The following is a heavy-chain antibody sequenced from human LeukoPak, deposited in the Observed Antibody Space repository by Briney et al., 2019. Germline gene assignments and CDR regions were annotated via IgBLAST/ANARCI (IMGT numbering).Heavy chain of an antibody. CDR2: ISAYNGNT. Sequence: ATVKVSCKAPGYTFTSYGISWVRQAPGQGLEWMGWISAYNGNTNYAQKLQGRVTMTTDTSTSTAYMELRSLRSDDTAVYYCARDSATVTLFDYWGQGTLVTVSS. CDR1: GYTFTSYG. D-gene: IGHD4-17*01. CDR3: ARDSATVTLFDY. J-gene: IGHJ4*02. V-gene: IGHV1-18*01.